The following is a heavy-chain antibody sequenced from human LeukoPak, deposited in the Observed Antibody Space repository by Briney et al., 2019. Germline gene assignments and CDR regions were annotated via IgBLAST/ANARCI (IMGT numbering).Heavy chain of an antibody. D-gene: IGHD6-19*01. Sequence: QPGGSLRLSCSASGFTFSSYAMHWVRQAPGKGPEYVSAISSNGGSTYYADSVKGRFTISRDNSKNTLYLQMSSLRAEDTAVYYCVKDPAVAGTRYFDYWGQGTLVTVSS. CDR1: GFTFSSYA. V-gene: IGHV3-64D*09. CDR3: VKDPAVAGTRYFDY. CDR2: ISSNGGST. J-gene: IGHJ4*02.